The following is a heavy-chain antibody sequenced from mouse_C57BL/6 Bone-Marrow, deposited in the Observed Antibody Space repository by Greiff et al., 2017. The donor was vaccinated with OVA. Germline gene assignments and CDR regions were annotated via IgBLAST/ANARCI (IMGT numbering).Heavy chain of an antibody. CDR3: ARKIYYDYEGYFDV. CDR2: IWTGGGT. V-gene: IGHV2-9-1*01. Sequence: VKLVESGPGLVAPSQSLSITCTVSGFSLTSYAISWVRQPPGKGLEWLGVIWTGGGTNYNSALKSRLSISKDNSKSQVFLKMNSLQTDDTARYYCARKIYYDYEGYFDVWGTGTTVTVSS. J-gene: IGHJ1*03. CDR1: GFSLTSYA. D-gene: IGHD2-4*01.